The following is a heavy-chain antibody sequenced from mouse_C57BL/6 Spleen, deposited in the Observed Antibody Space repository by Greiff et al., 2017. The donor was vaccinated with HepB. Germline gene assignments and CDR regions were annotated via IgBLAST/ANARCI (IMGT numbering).Heavy chain of an antibody. J-gene: IGHJ1*03. V-gene: IGHV5-4*01. Sequence: DVQLVESGGGLVKPGGSLKLSCAASGFTFSSYAMSWVRQTPEKRLEWVATISDGGSYTYYPDNVKGRFTISRDNAKNNLYLQMSHLKSEDTAMYYCARITTPWYFDVWGTGTTVTVSS. CDR3: ARITTPWYFDV. CDR1: GFTFSSYA. D-gene: IGHD1-1*01. CDR2: ISDGGSYT.